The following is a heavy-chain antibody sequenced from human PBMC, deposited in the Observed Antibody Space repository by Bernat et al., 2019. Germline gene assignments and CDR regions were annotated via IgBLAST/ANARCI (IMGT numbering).Heavy chain of an antibody. CDR1: GFTFSNYA. J-gene: IGHJ4*02. D-gene: IGHD1-26*01. CDR3: SRPGGSYVFRGFDS. V-gene: IGHV3-23*01. Sequence: EVQLLESGGGLVQPGGSLRLSCAASGFTFSNYAMSWVRQAPGKGLEWVSAIGGSDGNTYYADSVKGRFTISRDNSKNILYLQMNSLRAEDTAVYSCSRPGGSYVFRGFDSWGQGTLVTVPS. CDR2: IGGSDGNT.